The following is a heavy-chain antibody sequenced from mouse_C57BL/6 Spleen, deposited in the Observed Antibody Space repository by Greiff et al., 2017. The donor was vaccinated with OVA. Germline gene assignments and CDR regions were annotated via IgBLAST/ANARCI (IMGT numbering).Heavy chain of an antibody. CDR2: IYPGDGDT. CDR3: ARDSSGYRVDY. Sequence: QVQLQQSGPELVKPGASVKISCKASGYAFSSSWMNWVKQRPGKGLEWIGRIYPGDGDTNYNGKFKGKATLTADKSSSTAYMQLSSLTSEDSAVYFCARDSSGYRVDYWGQGTTLTVSS. V-gene: IGHV1-82*01. D-gene: IGHD3-2*02. J-gene: IGHJ2*01. CDR1: GYAFSSSW.